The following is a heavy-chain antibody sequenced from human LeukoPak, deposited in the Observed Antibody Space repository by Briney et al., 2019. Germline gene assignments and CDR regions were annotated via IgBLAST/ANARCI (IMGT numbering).Heavy chain of an antibody. D-gene: IGHD3-10*01. CDR2: ISGSADRT. Sequence: PAGSLRLSCAASGFTFSSYAMSWVRLAPGKGLKWGSGISGSADRTYYADSVKGRFTIYRDNFQNTLSLQMNSLRAEDTAVYYCTKGCALVFYGAGSLFDYCGQGTLVTVSS. CDR1: GFTFSSYA. CDR3: TKGCALVFYGAGSLFDY. J-gene: IGHJ4*02. V-gene: IGHV3-23*01.